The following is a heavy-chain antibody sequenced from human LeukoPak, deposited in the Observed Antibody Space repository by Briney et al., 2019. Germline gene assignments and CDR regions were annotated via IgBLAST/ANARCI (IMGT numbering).Heavy chain of an antibody. CDR3: ARYRTYYDILTGYGAFDI. V-gene: IGHV3-21*01. D-gene: IGHD3-9*01. J-gene: IGHJ3*02. CDR1: GFTFSTYN. CDR2: IGSSSSYI. Sequence: GGSLRLSCAASGFTFSTYNMNWVRQAPGKGLEWVSSIGSSSSYIYYADSVKGRFTISRDNAKNSLYLQMNSLRAEDTAVYYCARYRTYYDILTGYGAFDIWGQGTMVTVSS.